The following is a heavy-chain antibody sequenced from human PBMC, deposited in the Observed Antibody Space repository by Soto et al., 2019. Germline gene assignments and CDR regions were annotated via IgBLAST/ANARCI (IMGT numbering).Heavy chain of an antibody. J-gene: IGHJ5*02. CDR3: ARDSYSCGPMNWFDP. Sequence: QVQLQESGPGLVKPSETLSLTCTVSGGSVSSGSYYWSWIRQPPGKGLEWIGYIYYSGSTNYNPSLKSRVTISVDTSKNQFSLKLSSVTAADTAVYYCARDSYSCGPMNWFDPWGQGTLVTVSS. D-gene: IGHD5-18*01. CDR1: GGSVSSGSYY. CDR2: IYYSGST. V-gene: IGHV4-61*01.